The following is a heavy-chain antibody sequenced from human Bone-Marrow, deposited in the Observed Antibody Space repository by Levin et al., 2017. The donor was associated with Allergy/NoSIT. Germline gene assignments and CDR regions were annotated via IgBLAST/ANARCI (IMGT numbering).Heavy chain of an antibody. Sequence: LSLPCAASGFTFSSYSMNWVRQAPGKGLEWVSYISSSNTIYYADSVKGRFTISRDNAKNSLYLQMNSLRDEDTAVYYCARESSGSYFSYWGQGTLVTVSS. CDR2: ISSSNTI. CDR3: ARESSGSYFSY. J-gene: IGHJ4*02. V-gene: IGHV3-48*02. D-gene: IGHD1-26*01. CDR1: GFTFSSYS.